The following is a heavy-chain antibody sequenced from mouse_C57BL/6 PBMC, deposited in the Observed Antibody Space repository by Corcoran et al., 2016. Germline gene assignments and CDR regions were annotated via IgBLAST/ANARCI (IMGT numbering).Heavy chain of an antibody. D-gene: IGHD2-2*01. CDR1: GYAFSSYW. J-gene: IGHJ3*01. CDR3: ARPSYGYFFAY. Sequence: QVQLQQSGAELVKPGASVKISCKASGYAFSSYWMNWVKQRPGKGLEWIGQIYPGDGDTNYNGKFKGKATLTADKSSNTAYMQLSSLTSEDSAVYFCARPSYGYFFAYWGQGTLVTVSA. V-gene: IGHV1-80*01. CDR2: IYPGDGDT.